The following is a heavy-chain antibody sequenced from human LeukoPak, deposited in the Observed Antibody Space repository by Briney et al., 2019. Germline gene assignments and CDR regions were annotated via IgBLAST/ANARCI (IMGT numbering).Heavy chain of an antibody. D-gene: IGHD3-10*01. CDR1: GFTFGSYA. V-gene: IGHV3-30-3*01. CDR3: ARTGSGSYYNYYYYGMDV. CDR2: ISYDGSNK. Sequence: PGGSLRLSCAASGFTFGSYAMHWVRQAPGKGLEWVAVISYDGSNKYYADSVKGRFTISRDNSKNTLYLQMNSLRAEDTAVYYCARTGSGSYYNYYYYGMDVWGQGTTVTVSS. J-gene: IGHJ6*02.